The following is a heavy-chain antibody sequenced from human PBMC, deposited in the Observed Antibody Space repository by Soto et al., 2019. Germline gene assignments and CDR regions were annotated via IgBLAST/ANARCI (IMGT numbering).Heavy chain of an antibody. Sequence: PGGSLRLSCAVSGFAFSTYAMHWVRQAPGKGLEWVSAIGAADDPYYLGSVKGRFTISRENAKNSWYLQMNSLRAEDTAVYYCARAYSGRLPRRADYYFAMDVWGQGTTGTVS. D-gene: IGHD2-15*01. V-gene: IGHV3-13*05. CDR1: GFAFSTYA. CDR2: IGAADDP. J-gene: IGHJ6*02. CDR3: ARAYSGRLPRRADYYFAMDV.